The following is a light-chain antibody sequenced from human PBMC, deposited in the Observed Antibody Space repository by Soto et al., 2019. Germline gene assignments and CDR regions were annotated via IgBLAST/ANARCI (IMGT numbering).Light chain of an antibody. Sequence: QSVLTQTASVSGSPGQSITISCTGTSSDFGAYNYVSWYQQYPGKVPKLLIYNVSNRPSGVSNRFSGSKSGNTASLTISGLQAEDEADYFCTSYTSGSLYVFGTGTKLTVL. CDR3: TSYTSGSLYV. CDR1: SSDFGAYNY. CDR2: NVS. V-gene: IGLV2-14*01. J-gene: IGLJ1*01.